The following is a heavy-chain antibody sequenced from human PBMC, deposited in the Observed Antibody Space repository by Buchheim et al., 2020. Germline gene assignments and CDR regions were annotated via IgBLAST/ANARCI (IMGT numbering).Heavy chain of an antibody. V-gene: IGHV3-30*03. CDR2: ISYDGSNK. D-gene: IGHD3-3*01. J-gene: IGHJ6*02. CDR1: GFTFSSYG. Sequence: QVQLVESGGGVVQPGRSLRLSCAASGFTFSSYGMHWVRQAPGKGLEWVAVISYDGSNKYYADSVKGRFTISRDNSKNTLYLQMNSLRAEDTAVYYCARAMVITIFGVVGGHDMDVWGQGTT. CDR3: ARAMVITIFGVVGGHDMDV.